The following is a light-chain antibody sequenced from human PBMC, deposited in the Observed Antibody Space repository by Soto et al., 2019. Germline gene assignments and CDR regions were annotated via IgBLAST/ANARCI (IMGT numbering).Light chain of an antibody. CDR1: SGHSTYI. J-gene: IGLJ2*01. CDR2: LEGSGSY. V-gene: IGLV4-60*02. Sequence: QSVLTQSSSASASLGSSVKLTCTLSSGHSTYIIAWHQQQPGKAPRYLMKLEGSGSYNKGSGIPDRFSGSSSGADRNLTISHLQFEDEADYYCETWDTNVVVFGGGTKVTVL. CDR3: ETWDTNVVV.